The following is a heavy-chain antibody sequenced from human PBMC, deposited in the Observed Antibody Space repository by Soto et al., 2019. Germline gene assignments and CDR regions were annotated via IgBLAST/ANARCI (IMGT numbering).Heavy chain of an antibody. CDR1: GGSISSYY. J-gene: IGHJ4*02. CDR3: VRRKIGERGLDH. D-gene: IGHD1-1*01. Sequence: PSETLSLTCTVSGGSISSYYWSWIRQPPGKGLERIGYIYYSGSTNYNPSLKSRVTISVDTSKNQFSLRLSSVTAADTAVYYYVRRKIGERGLDHWGQGTLVTVSS. V-gene: IGHV4-59*08. CDR2: IYYSGST.